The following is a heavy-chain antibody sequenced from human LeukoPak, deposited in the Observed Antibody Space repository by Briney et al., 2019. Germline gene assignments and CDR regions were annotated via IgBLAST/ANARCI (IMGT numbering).Heavy chain of an antibody. D-gene: IGHD3-22*01. CDR1: GYTFTGYY. CDR3: VLVVITTAWFDP. J-gene: IGHJ5*02. Sequence: GASVKVSCKASGYTFTGYYMHWVRQAPGQGLEWMGWINPNSGGTNYAQKFQGRVTMTRDTSISTAYMELSRLRSDGTAVYYCVLVVITTAWFDPWGQGTLVTVSS. V-gene: IGHV1-2*02. CDR2: INPNSGGT.